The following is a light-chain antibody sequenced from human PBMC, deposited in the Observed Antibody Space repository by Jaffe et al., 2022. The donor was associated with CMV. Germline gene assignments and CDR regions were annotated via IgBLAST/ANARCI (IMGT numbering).Light chain of an antibody. CDR3: QQYGDSPFS. Sequence: EVVLTQSPGTLSLSPGERATLSCRASQSVSNRFVAWYQQKPGQAPRLLISATSGRATAIPDRFSGSGSGTDFTLTISRLEPEDFAVYYCQQYGDSPFSFGPGTKVDIK. CDR1: QSVSNRF. V-gene: IGKV3-20*01. CDR2: ATS. J-gene: IGKJ3*01.